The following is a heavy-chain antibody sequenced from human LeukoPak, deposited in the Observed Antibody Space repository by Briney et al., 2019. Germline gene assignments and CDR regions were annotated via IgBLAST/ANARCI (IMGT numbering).Heavy chain of an antibody. CDR2: INHSGST. CDR1: GGSFSGYY. V-gene: IGHV4-34*01. J-gene: IGHJ4*02. CDR3: ARGLPLRAMVEGPNYFDY. D-gene: IGHD5-18*01. Sequence: SETLSLTCAVYGGSFSGYYWSWIRQPPGKGLEWTGEINHSGSTNYNPSLKSRVTISVDTSKNQFSLKLSSVTAADTAVYYCARGLPLRAMVEGPNYFDYWGQGTLVTVSS.